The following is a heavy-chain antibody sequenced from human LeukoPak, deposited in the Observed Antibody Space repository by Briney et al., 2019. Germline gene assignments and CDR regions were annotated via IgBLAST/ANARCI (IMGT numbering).Heavy chain of an antibody. CDR1: GFTFSNYA. CDR2: ISGSGGTT. Sequence: GGSLRLSCAASGFTFSNYAMSWVRQAPGKGLEWASSISGSGGTTYYADSVKGRFTISRDNSKNTLYLQMNSLRADDTAVYYCAKDKDFDILTAYYYWGQGTLVTVSS. J-gene: IGHJ4*02. CDR3: AKDKDFDILTAYYY. D-gene: IGHD3-9*01. V-gene: IGHV3-23*01.